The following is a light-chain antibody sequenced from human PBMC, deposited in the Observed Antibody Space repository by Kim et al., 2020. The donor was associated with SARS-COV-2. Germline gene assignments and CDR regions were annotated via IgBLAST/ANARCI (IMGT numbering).Light chain of an antibody. CDR3: QQYANWPS. CDR2: AAS. CDR1: ESVRSY. V-gene: IGKV3-15*01. Sequence: YVSPGGRAALSCRASESVRSYLAWYQQRPGQTPRLLIYAASTRATGIPARFSGSGSGTEFTLTISSLQSEDFAVYYCQQYANWPSFGGGTKLEIK. J-gene: IGKJ4*01.